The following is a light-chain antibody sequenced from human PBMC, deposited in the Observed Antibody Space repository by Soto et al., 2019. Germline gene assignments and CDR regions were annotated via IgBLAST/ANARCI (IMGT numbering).Light chain of an antibody. CDR3: QQGYTFPWT. V-gene: IGKV1-39*01. J-gene: IGKJ1*01. CDR1: QYIGTY. Sequence: IRLTQSPTSLTASVGDRVTITCQASQYIGTYLNWYQQKLGQTPRLLIYAASTLESGVPSRFSGSGSETDFTLSITSLQPEDFATYYCQQGYTFPWTFGQGTTV. CDR2: AAS.